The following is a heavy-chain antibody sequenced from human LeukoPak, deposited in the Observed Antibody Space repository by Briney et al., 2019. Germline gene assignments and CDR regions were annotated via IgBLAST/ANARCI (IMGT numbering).Heavy chain of an antibody. D-gene: IGHD3-22*01. Sequence: SETLSLTCTVSGGSISSSSYYWGWIRQPPGKGLEWIGSIYYSGSTYYNPSLKSRVTISVDTSKNQFSLKLSSVTAADTAVYYCARHRYYDSSGYIEYWGQGTMVTVS. CDR2: IYYSGST. CDR1: GGSISSSSYY. CDR3: ARHRYYDSSGYIEY. V-gene: IGHV4-39*01. J-gene: IGHJ4*02.